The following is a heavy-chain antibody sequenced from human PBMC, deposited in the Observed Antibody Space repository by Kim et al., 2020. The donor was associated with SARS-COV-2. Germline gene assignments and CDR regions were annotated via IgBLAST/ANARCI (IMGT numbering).Heavy chain of an antibody. CDR2: IYHSGST. D-gene: IGHD6-13*01. J-gene: IGHJ4*02. V-gene: IGHV4-4*02. CDR3: ARDRRYHSSSWGFDY. Sequence: SETLSLTCAVSGGSISSSNWWSWVRQPPGKGLEWIGEIYHSGSTNYNPSLKSRVTISVDKSKNQFSLKLSSVTAADTAVYYCARDRRYHSSSWGFDYWGQGTLVTVSS. CDR1: GGSISSSNW.